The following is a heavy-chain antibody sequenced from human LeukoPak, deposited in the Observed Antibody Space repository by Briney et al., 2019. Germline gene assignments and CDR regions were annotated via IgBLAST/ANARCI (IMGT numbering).Heavy chain of an antibody. J-gene: IGHJ5*02. CDR2: ISYDGSKQ. V-gene: IGHV3-30*04. Sequence: GGSLRLSCAASGFIFSNYAMHWVRQAPSRGLEWVALISYDGSKQFYADSVKCRFTVSRDNSKNTLYLEMNNLRSEDSAVYYCAMPLMVYAIKSNNWFDPWGQGTLVIVSS. CDR1: GFIFSNYA. CDR3: AMPLMVYAIKSNNWFDP. D-gene: IGHD2-8*01.